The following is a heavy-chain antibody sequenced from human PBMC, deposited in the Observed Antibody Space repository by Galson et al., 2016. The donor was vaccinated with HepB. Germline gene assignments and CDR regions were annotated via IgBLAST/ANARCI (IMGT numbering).Heavy chain of an antibody. J-gene: IGHJ4*02. D-gene: IGHD4-17*01. CDR3: VRVVTTVNTAPDT. V-gene: IGHV3-21*01. CDR2: ISAGSSYI. Sequence: SLRLSCAASGFNIRTFSMGWYRQIPGTGLEWVSSISAGSSYIDYVASVKGRFTISRDNADNSVFLQMNSLTAEDTGIYYCVRVVTTVNTAPDTWGQGTLVTVSS. CDR1: GFNIRTFS.